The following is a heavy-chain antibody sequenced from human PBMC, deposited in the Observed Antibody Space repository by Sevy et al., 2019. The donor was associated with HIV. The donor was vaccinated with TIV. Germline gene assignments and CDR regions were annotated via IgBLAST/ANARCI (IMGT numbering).Heavy chain of an antibody. V-gene: IGHV1-58*01. CDR3: AGSSGYLDY. CDR1: GFTLTSSA. D-gene: IGHD2-15*01. CDR2: IVVGSGNT. Sequence: ASVKVSCKASGFTLTSSAVQWVRQARGQGLEWIGWIVVGSGNTNYARKFQERVTITRDMSTGTAYMEMSSLGSADTAEYYCAGSSGYLDYWGQGTLVTVSS. J-gene: IGHJ4*02.